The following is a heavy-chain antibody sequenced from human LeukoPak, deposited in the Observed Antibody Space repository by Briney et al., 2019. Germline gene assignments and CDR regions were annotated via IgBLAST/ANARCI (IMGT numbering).Heavy chain of an antibody. Sequence: PSETLSLTCTVSGDSIDSSSFYWGWVRQSPGRGLEWIGSIYYSGSTYYNPSLKSRIIVSVDTSKNQFSLKMKSTTAADTAVYYCARQPGGILTGTNWFDPWGQGALVTVSS. V-gene: IGHV4-39*07. CDR1: GDSIDSSSFY. D-gene: IGHD3-9*01. CDR3: ARQPGGILTGTNWFDP. CDR2: IYYSGST. J-gene: IGHJ5*02.